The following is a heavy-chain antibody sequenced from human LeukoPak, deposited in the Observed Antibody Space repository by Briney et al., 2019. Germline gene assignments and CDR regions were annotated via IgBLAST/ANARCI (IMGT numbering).Heavy chain of an antibody. D-gene: IGHD2-21*02. Sequence: ASVKVSCKASGYTFSGYYMHWVRQAPGQGLEWVGWINPNSGGTNYAQKFQGRVTMTRDTSISTAYMELSRLLSGDTTVYYCARGKTMVYCGGDCYRFDNWGQGTLVTVSS. CDR2: INPNSGGT. CDR3: ARGKTMVYCGGDCYRFDN. J-gene: IGHJ4*02. CDR1: GYTFSGYY. V-gene: IGHV1-2*02.